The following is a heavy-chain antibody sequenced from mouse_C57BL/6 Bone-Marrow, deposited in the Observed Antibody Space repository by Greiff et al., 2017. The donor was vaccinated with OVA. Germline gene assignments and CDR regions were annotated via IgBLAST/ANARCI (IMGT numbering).Heavy chain of an antibody. J-gene: IGHJ3*01. CDR2: IYPRNGNT. Sequence: VQLQQSGAELARPGASVKLSCKASGYTFTSYCMSWVKQRTGQGLEWIGEIYPRNGNTNYNEKFKGKATLTADKSSSTAYLELRSLTSEDSAVYFCARKVYWGQGTLVTVSA. CDR1: GYTFTSYC. V-gene: IGHV1-81*01. CDR3: ARKVY.